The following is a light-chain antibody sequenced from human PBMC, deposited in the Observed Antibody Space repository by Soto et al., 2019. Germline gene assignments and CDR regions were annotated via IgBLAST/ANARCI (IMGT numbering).Light chain of an antibody. V-gene: IGKV1-5*03. J-gene: IGKJ1*01. CDR1: QSINNW. CDR3: QQYDSFPWT. Sequence: DIQMTQSPSTLSASVGDRVTITCLASQSINNWLAWYQQKPWKAPNVLTYKASNLDRGVPSRFSGSGSGTVFTLTISSLETEDFATYHCQQYDSFPWTFGQGTKV. CDR2: KAS.